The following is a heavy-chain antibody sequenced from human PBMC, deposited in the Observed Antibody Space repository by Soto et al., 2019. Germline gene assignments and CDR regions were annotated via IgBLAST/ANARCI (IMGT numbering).Heavy chain of an antibody. CDR1: EQTITGHY. J-gene: IGHJ4*02. CDR2: INPKGDGK. V-gene: IGHV1-2*02. CDR3: VSVPLSYTNKDYLED. D-gene: IGHD3-16*01. Sequence: QVQMVQSGPAVKKPGASVKISCKASEQTITGHYIQWVRQAPGQGLEWMGWINPKGDGKKYAQPFQGRITVTRDTSINTCYMELRALTSDDTAVYYCVSVPLSYTNKDYLEDWGQGTLVNVSS.